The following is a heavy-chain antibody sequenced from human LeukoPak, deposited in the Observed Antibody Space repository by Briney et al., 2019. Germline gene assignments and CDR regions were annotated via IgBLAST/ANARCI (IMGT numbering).Heavy chain of an antibody. Sequence: SETLSLTCTVSGGSVSSSSYYWGWIRQPPGKGLEWIGSIYYSGSTYYNPSLKSRVTISVDTSKNQFSLKLSSVTAADTAVYYCAREGARWEPSFSAFDIWGQGTMVTVSS. D-gene: IGHD1-26*01. CDR3: AREGARWEPSFSAFDI. V-gene: IGHV4-39*07. J-gene: IGHJ3*02. CDR2: IYYSGST. CDR1: GGSVSSSSYY.